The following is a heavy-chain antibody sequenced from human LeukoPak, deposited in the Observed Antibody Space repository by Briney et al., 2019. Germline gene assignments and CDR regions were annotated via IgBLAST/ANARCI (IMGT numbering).Heavy chain of an antibody. CDR3: ARGGGAAAAHNWFDP. CDR2: INSDGSTT. V-gene: IGHV3-74*01. J-gene: IGHJ5*02. CDR1: GFTFSSYW. Sequence: GGSLRLSCAASGFTFSSYWMHWVRQAPGKGLVWVSRINSDGSTTSYADSVRGRFTISRDNAKNTLNLQMNILTAEDTAVYYCARGGGAAAAHNWFDPWGQGTLVTVSS. D-gene: IGHD6-13*01.